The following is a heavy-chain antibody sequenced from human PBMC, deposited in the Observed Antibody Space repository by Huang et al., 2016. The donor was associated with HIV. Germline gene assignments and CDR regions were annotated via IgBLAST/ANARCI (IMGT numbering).Heavy chain of an antibody. CDR2: IYFSGST. V-gene: IGHV4-39*02. CDR3: ARLPGSITMIRGVITDPY. CDR1: GGSIRSDNYY. J-gene: IGHJ4*02. Sequence: QLQLQESGPGLVKPSETLSLPCTVSGGSIRSDNYYWGWIRQPPGKGLEWIGRIYFSGSTYYNPSLTRRVTITVDTSKNHFSLRMRSVTAADTAVYYCARLPGSITMIRGVITDPYWGQGTLVTVSS. D-gene: IGHD3-10*01.